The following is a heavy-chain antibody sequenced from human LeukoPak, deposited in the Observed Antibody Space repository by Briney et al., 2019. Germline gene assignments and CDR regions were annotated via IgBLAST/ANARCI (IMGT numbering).Heavy chain of an antibody. V-gene: IGHV4-59*01. CDR3: ARNLIPEQLVLNF. J-gene: IGHJ4*02. CDR2: IYYTGST. D-gene: IGHD6-13*01. CDR1: GGSISNYY. Sequence: SETLSLTCAVSGGSISNYYWNWIRQPPGKGLEWIGYIYYTGSTNYNPSLKSRVTMSVDTSKNQFSLNLRSVTPEDTAVYYCARNLIPEQLVLNFWGQGTLVTVSS.